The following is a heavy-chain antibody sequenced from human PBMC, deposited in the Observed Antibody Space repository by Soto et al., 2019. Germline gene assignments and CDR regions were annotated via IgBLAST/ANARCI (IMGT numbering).Heavy chain of an antibody. D-gene: IGHD4-17*01. CDR2: INSDGSST. J-gene: IGHJ6*03. CDR3: ASYDYGDYYYYMDV. Sequence: GGSLRLSCAASGFTFSSYWMRWVRQAPGKGLVWVSRINSDGSSTSYADSVKGRFTISRDNAKNTLYLQMNSLRAEDTAVYYCASYDYGDYYYYMDVWGKGTTVTVSS. CDR1: GFTFSSYW. V-gene: IGHV3-74*01.